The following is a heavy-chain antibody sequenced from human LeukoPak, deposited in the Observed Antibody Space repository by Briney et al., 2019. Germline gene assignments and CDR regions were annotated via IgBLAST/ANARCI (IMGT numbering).Heavy chain of an antibody. Sequence: ASVKVSCKASGGTFSSYAISWVRQAPGQGLEWMGRIIPILGIANYAQKFQGRVTITADKSTSTAYMELSSLRSEDTAVYYCARDKIGYCSSTSCYGEYYFDYWGQGTLVTVSS. CDR3: ARDKIGYCSSTSCYGEYYFDY. J-gene: IGHJ4*02. CDR1: GGTFSSYA. D-gene: IGHD2-2*01. CDR2: IIPILGIA. V-gene: IGHV1-69*04.